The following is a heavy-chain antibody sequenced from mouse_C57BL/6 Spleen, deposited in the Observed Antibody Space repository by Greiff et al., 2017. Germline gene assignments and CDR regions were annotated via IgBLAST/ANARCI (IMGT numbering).Heavy chain of an antibody. Sequence: DVKLVESGGGLVKPGGSLKLSCAASGFTFSSYAMSWVRQTPEKRLEWVATISDGGSYTYYPDNVKGRFTISRDNAKNNLYLQMSHLKSEDTAMYYCAREDYGSSPFAYWGQGTLATVSA. D-gene: IGHD1-1*01. CDR1: GFTFSSYA. J-gene: IGHJ3*01. V-gene: IGHV5-4*01. CDR3: AREDYGSSPFAY. CDR2: ISDGGSYT.